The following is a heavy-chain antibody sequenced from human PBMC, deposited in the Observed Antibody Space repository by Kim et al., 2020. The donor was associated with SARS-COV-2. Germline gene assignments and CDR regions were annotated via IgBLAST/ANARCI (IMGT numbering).Heavy chain of an antibody. D-gene: IGHD1-26*01. Sequence: GGSLRLSCAASGFTFSSYGMHWVRQAPGKGLEWVAVISYDGSNKYYADSVKGRFTISRDNSKNTLYLQMNSLRAEDTAVYYCAKEEGLYSWGQGTLVTVSS. CDR3: AKEEGLYS. CDR1: GFTFSSYG. J-gene: IGHJ4*02. CDR2: ISYDGSNK. V-gene: IGHV3-30*18.